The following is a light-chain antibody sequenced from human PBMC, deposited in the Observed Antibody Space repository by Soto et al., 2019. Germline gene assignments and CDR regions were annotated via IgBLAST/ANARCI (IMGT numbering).Light chain of an antibody. J-gene: IGKJ1*01. CDR1: QSVSTF. V-gene: IGKV3-11*01. CDR2: DAS. CDR3: QQGTDWPPGT. Sequence: EIVLTQSPATLSFSPGDRATLSCRASQSVSTFLAWSQHKPGQAPSLLIYDASHRATGIPDRFRGSGSGTDFTLTISSLEPDDCALSDCQQGTDWPPGTFGQGTKVEIK.